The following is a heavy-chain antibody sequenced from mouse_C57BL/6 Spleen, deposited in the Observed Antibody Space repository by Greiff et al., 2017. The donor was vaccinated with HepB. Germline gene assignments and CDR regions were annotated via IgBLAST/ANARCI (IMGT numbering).Heavy chain of an antibody. V-gene: IGHV1-39*01. D-gene: IGHD1-1*01. CDR3: ARDYGRSLYYYAMDY. J-gene: IGHJ4*01. CDR1: GYSFTDYN. CDR2: INPNYGTT. Sequence: LQESGPELVKPGASVKISCKASGYSFTDYNMNWVKQSNGKSLEWIGVINPNYGTTSYNQKFKGKATLTVDQSSSTAYMQLNSLTSEDYAVYYCARDYGRSLYYYAMDYWGQGTSVTVSS.